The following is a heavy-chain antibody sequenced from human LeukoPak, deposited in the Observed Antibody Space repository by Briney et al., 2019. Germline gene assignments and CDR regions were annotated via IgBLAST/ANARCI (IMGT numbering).Heavy chain of an antibody. J-gene: IGHJ4*02. V-gene: IGHV3-21*01. D-gene: IGHD6-13*01. Sequence: GGSLRLSCAASGFTFSSYSMNWVRQAPGKGLEWVSSISTTSSYIYYADSVKGRFTISRDNAKNSLYLQMNSLRAEDTAVYYCASDIVAAGTPTETVDFWGQGTLVTVSS. CDR3: ASDIVAAGTPTETVDF. CDR1: GFTFSSYS. CDR2: ISTTSSYI.